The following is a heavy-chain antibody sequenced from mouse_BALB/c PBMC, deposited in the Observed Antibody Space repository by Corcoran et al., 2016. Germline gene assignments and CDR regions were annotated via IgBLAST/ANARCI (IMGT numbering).Heavy chain of an antibody. CDR3: ARCYYGSSYWYFDV. D-gene: IGHD1-1*01. V-gene: IGHV1S136*01. CDR2: INPYNDGT. CDR1: GYTFTSYV. J-gene: IGHJ1*01. Sequence: EVQLQQSGPELVKPGASVKMSCKASGYTFTSYVMHWVKQKPGQGLEWIGYINPYNDGTKYNEKVKGKATLTSEKSSSTAYMELSSLTSEDSAVYYCARCYYGSSYWYFDVWGAGTTVTFSS.